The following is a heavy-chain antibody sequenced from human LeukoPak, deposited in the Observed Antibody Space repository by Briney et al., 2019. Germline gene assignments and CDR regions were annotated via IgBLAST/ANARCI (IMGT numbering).Heavy chain of an antibody. CDR2: IIPILGIA. J-gene: IGHJ4*02. D-gene: IGHD3-22*01. Sequence: SVKVSCKASGGTFSSYAISGVRQAPGQGREWMGRIIPILGIANYAQKFQGRVTITADKSTSTAYMELSSLRSEDTAVYYCARDRADYYDSTPSDYWGQGTLVTVSS. CDR1: GGTFSSYA. V-gene: IGHV1-69*04. CDR3: ARDRADYYDSTPSDY.